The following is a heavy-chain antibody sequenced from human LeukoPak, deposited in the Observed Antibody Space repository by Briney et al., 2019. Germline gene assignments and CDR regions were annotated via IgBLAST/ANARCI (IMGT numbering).Heavy chain of an antibody. CDR1: GFTFSSYG. Sequence: GGSLRLSCAASGFTFSSYGMHWVRQAPGKGLEWVAVISYDGSNKYYAASVKGRFTISRDNSKNTLYLQMNSLRAEDTAVYYCAKDRVAVAGSFDYWGQGTLVTVSS. D-gene: IGHD6-19*01. J-gene: IGHJ4*02. V-gene: IGHV3-30*18. CDR3: AKDRVAVAGSFDY. CDR2: ISYDGSNK.